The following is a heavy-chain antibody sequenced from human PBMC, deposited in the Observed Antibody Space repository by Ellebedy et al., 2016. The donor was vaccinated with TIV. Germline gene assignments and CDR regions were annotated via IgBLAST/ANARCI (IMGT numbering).Heavy chain of an antibody. D-gene: IGHD2-21*02. Sequence: GESLKISCSASGFTFSHYAMHWVRQAPGKGLEYVSAINNNGGNTYYADSVKGRFTISRDSSKTTLYLQMSSLRPEETAMYYCVKDRGDIIRDFDYWGQGTLVTVSS. V-gene: IGHV3-64D*06. CDR2: INNNGGNT. CDR1: GFTFSHYA. CDR3: VKDRGDIIRDFDY. J-gene: IGHJ4*02.